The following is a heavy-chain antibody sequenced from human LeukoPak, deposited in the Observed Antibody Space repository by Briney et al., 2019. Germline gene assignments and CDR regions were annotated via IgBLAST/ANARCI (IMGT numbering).Heavy chain of an antibody. J-gene: IGHJ6*03. Sequence: GASVKVSCKASGGTFISYAISWVRQAPGQGLEWMGGIIPIFGTANYAQKFQGRVTITTDESTSTAYMELSSLRSEDTAVYYCARTSNIVVVPAASRDYYYYYMDVWGKGTTVTVSS. D-gene: IGHD2-2*01. CDR3: ARTSNIVVVPAASRDYYYYYMDV. CDR2: IIPIFGTA. V-gene: IGHV1-69*05. CDR1: GGTFISYA.